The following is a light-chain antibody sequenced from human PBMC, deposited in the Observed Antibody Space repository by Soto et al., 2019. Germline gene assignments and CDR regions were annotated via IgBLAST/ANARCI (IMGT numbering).Light chain of an antibody. Sequence: EIVLTQSPGTLSLSPGERATLSCRASQSVSSYLAWYQQKPGQAPRLLIYGASSRASGIPDRFSGSGSGTDFTLTISRLDPEDFAVYYCQQYGRSSLTFGPGTRLEIK. CDR1: QSVSSY. CDR2: GAS. J-gene: IGKJ5*01. V-gene: IGKV3-20*01. CDR3: QQYGRSSLT.